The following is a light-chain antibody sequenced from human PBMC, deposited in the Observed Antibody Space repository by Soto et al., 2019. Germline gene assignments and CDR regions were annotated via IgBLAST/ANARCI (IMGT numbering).Light chain of an antibody. Sequence: EIVMTQSPATLSVSPGERATLSCRASQSVSSNLAWYQQKPGQAPRLLIYGASTRATGIPARFSGSGSGTEFPFTISSLQSVDFAVYYCQQYNNCPKTFGQGT. J-gene: IGKJ1*01. CDR2: GAS. CDR1: QSVSSN. V-gene: IGKV3-15*01. CDR3: QQYNNCPKT.